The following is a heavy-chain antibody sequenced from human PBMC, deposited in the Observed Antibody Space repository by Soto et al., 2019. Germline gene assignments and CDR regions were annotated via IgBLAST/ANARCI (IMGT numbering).Heavy chain of an antibody. Sequence: VQLVQSGAEVKKPGASVKVSCEAYGYTFRNYGITWARQAPGQGLEWIGWVSGYNRNTNYAQKFEDRVTMTTDTSTSIAYLELRRLRIDDTAVYYCARERQWDPLPYWGPGTLLVVS. CDR3: ARERQWDPLPY. CDR2: VSGYNRNT. D-gene: IGHD1-26*01. CDR1: GYTFRNYG. J-gene: IGHJ4*02. V-gene: IGHV1-18*01.